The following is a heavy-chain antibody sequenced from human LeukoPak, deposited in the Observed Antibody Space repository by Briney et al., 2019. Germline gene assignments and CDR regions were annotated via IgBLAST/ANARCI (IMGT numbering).Heavy chain of an antibody. V-gene: IGHV3-33*01. CDR1: GFNFGRFG. J-gene: IGHJ4*02. CDR3: ARQGHSANIDF. CDR2: IWFDGSNK. D-gene: IGHD1-26*01. Sequence: GGSLRLSCAASGFNFGRFGMHWVRQAPGKVMEWVAVIWFDGSNKYYAGSVKGRFTISRDNSKNTLYLEMNSLRAEDTAIYYCARQGHSANIDFWGQGILVTVAS.